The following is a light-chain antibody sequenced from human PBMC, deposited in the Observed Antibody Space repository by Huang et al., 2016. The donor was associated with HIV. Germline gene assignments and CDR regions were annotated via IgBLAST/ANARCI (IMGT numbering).Light chain of an antibody. Sequence: DIQMTQSPSSLSASVGDRAIISCRASQSINKYLNWYQQMPGKAPKLLIYGASTLQRGVSSRFSGSVSGTDFTLTIGSLQPEDAATYYCQQSYKAPRTFGQGTLLEI. V-gene: IGKV1-39*01. CDR3: QQSYKAPRT. CDR2: GAS. J-gene: IGKJ2*01. CDR1: QSINKY.